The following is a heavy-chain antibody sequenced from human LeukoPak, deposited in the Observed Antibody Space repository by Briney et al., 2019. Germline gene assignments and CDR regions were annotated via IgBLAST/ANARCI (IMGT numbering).Heavy chain of an antibody. CDR1: GGSISSYY. D-gene: IGHD2-15*01. Sequence: SETLSLTCTVSGGSISSYYWSWIRQPAGKGLEWIGRIYTSGSTNYNPSLKSRVTMSVDTSKNQFSLKLSSVTAADTAVYYCATDCSGSSCYPAGFDYWGQGILVTVSA. V-gene: IGHV4-4*07. J-gene: IGHJ4*02. CDR2: IYTSGST. CDR3: ATDCSGSSCYPAGFDY.